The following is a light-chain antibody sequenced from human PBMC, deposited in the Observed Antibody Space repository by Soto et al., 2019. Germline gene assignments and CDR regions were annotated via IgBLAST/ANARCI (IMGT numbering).Light chain of an antibody. J-gene: IGKJ5*01. CDR1: QSAGNF. Sequence: EIVLTQSPGTLSLSPGETASLYCRASQSAGNFLAWYQQKPGQAPRLLIYYISTRATGIPARFSGSGSGTEFTLTINSLQSEDSAVYYCQQHNQWPITFGQGTRLEIK. V-gene: IGKV3D-15*01. CDR3: QQHNQWPIT. CDR2: YIS.